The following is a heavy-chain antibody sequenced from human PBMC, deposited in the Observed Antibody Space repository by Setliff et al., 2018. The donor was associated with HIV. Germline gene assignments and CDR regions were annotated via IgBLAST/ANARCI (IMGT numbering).Heavy chain of an antibody. CDR3: ARVEYWGLPYYYYYMDV. CDR2: ISSRTSYI. D-gene: IGHD3-16*01. J-gene: IGHJ6*03. CDR1: GFTFSTYN. Sequence: PGGSLRLSCAASGFTFSTYNMNWVRQAPGKRLEWVSSISSRTSYIHYADSVKGRFTISRDNAKNSLYLQMNSLRAEDTAVYYCARVEYWGLPYYYYYMDVWGKGTTVTVSS. V-gene: IGHV3-21*01.